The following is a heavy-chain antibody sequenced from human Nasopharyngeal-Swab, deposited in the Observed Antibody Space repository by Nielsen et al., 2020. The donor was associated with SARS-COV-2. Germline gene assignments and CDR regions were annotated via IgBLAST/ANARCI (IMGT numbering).Heavy chain of an antibody. CDR3: VKADRYYDILTGYPLTDYYYYGMDV. CDR2: ISSNGGST. D-gene: IGHD3-9*01. Sequence: GESLKISCSASGFTFSSYAMHWVRQAPGKGLEYVSAISSNGGSTYYAGSVKGRFTISRDNSKNTLYLQMSSLRAEDTAVYYCVKADRYYDILTGYPLTDYYYYGMDVWGQGTTVTVSS. V-gene: IGHV3-64D*06. J-gene: IGHJ6*02. CDR1: GFTFSSYA.